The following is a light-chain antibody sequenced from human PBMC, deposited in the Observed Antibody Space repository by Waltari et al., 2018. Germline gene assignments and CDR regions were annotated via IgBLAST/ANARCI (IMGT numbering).Light chain of an antibody. CDR1: QSINSW. J-gene: IGKJ1*01. V-gene: IGKV1-5*03. CDR3: QRYNDYPWA. Sequence: DIQMTQSPSTLSSSVGDRVTITGRASQSINSWLAWYQQKPGKAPKLLIYRASNLESGVPSRFSGSGSGTEFTLTISSLQPDDFATYYCQRYNDYPWAFGQGTKVEIK. CDR2: RAS.